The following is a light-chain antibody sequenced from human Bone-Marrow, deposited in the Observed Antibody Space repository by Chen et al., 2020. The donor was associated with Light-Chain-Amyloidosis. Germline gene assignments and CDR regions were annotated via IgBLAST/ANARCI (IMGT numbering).Light chain of an antibody. Sequence: SYELTKPPSVSVSPGQTARITCSGDDLPTKYAYWYQQKTGQAPGLVIHRDTERPSGISERFSGSSSGTTATLTISGVQAEDEADYHCQSADSSGTYEVIFGGGTKLTVL. J-gene: IGLJ2*01. V-gene: IGLV3-25*03. CDR1: DLPTKY. CDR3: QSADSSGTYEVI. CDR2: RDT.